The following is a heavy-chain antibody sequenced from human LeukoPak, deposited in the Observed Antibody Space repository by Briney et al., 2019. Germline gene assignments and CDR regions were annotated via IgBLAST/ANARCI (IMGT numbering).Heavy chain of an antibody. CDR2: ISTSRSYI. Sequence: PGGSLRLSCAASGFTFSSYSMNWVRQAPGKGVEWVSSISTSRSYIYSADSVKGRFTISRDNAKNSLYLQMNSLRAEDTAVYYCVRDTCSPDAFDIWGQGTKVTVPS. V-gene: IGHV3-21*04. CDR1: GFTFSSYS. CDR3: VRDTCSPDAFDI. J-gene: IGHJ3*02. D-gene: IGHD3-16*01.